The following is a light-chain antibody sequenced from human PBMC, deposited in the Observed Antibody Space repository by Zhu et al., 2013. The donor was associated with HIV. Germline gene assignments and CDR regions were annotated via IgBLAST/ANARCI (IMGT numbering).Light chain of an antibody. V-gene: IGKV3-20*01. J-gene: IGKJ4*01. Sequence: EIVLTQSPGTLSLSPGERATLSCRASQSVSSSYLAWYQQKPGQAPRLLIYGASSRATGIPDRFSGSGSGTDFTLTISRLDPEDFAVYYCQQYATSPLTFGGGPTIEIK. CDR3: QQYATSPLT. CDR1: QSVSSSY. CDR2: GAS.